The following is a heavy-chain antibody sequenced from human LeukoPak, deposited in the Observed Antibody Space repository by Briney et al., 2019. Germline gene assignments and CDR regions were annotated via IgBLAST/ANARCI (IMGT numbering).Heavy chain of an antibody. D-gene: IGHD3-9*01. J-gene: IGHJ4*02. CDR3: AKGNYDILTGYPDY. Sequence: GGSLRLSCAASGFTFDDYAMHWVRQAPGKGLEWVSGISWNSGSIGYADSVKGRFTISRDNAKNSLYLQMNSLRAEDTALYYCAKGNYDILTGYPDYWGQGTLVTVSS. V-gene: IGHV3-9*01. CDR1: GFTFDDYA. CDR2: ISWNSGSI.